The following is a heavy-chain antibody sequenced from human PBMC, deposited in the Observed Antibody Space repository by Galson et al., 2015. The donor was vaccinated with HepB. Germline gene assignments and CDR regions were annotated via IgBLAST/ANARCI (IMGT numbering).Heavy chain of an antibody. CDR2: ISTTSDTK. V-gene: IGHV3-48*01. CDR3: TRIALSGSYWYFDY. J-gene: IGHJ4*02. Sequence: SLRLSCAASGFTFSSYTMNWVRQAPGKGPEWISYISTTSDTKFSADSVKGRFIISRDNAKNLLYLQMNSLRAEDTAVYYCTRIALSGSYWYFDYWGQGSLVTVSS. D-gene: IGHD1-26*01. CDR1: GFTFSSYT.